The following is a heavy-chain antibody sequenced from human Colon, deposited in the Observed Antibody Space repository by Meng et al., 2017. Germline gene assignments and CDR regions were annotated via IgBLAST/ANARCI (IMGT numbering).Heavy chain of an antibody. CDR3: ARRMYPLIRSGIDY. J-gene: IGHJ4*02. CDR2: IKQDGSEK. CDR1: GFTFSSYW. V-gene: IGHV3-7*01. Sequence: GGSLRLSCAASGFTFSSYWMSWVRQAPGKGLEWVANIKQDGSEKYYVDSVKGRFTISRDNAKNSLYLQMNSLRAEDTAVYYCARRMYPLIRSGIDYWGQGTLVTSPQ. D-gene: IGHD1-26*01.